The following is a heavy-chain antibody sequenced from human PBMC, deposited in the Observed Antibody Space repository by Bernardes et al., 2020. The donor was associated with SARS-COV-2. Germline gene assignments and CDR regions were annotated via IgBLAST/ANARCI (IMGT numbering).Heavy chain of an antibody. CDR3: VRAVWGIWYLEL. D-gene: IGHD3-16*01. CDR1: GGSISTSSYY. V-gene: IGHV4-39*07. J-gene: IGHJ2*01. Sequence: SETLSLTCTVSGGSISTSSYYWNWILQPPGKGLEWLGEINYSGSTNYNPSLKSRVTISIDTSKNQLSLTLSSVTAADTAVYYCVRAVWGIWYLELWGRGTLVTVSS. CDR2: INYSGST.